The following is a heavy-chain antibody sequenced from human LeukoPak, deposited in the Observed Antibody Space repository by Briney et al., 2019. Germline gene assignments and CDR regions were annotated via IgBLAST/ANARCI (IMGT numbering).Heavy chain of an antibody. CDR2: IYYSGST. J-gene: IGHJ3*02. CDR3: ARESLDAFDI. CDR1: GGSISSYY. Sequence: SETLSLTCTVSGGSISSYYCSWIRQPPGKGLEWIGYIYYSGSTNYNPSLKSRVTISVDTSKNQFSLKLSSVTAADTAVYYCARESLDAFDIWGQRTMVTVSS. V-gene: IGHV4-59*01. D-gene: IGHD1-26*01.